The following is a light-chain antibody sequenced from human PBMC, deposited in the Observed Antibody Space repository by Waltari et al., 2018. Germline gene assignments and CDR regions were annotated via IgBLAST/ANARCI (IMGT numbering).Light chain of an antibody. CDR1: HSISGR. CDR3: QQYNTYPYT. Sequence: DVQLTQSPSTLSASVGDRVTITCRASHSISGRLAWYQQKPGKAPKLQISKASSLESGVPSRFSGSESGTVFTLTISSLQPDDFATYWCQQYNTYPYTFGQGTTL. V-gene: IGKV1-5*03. CDR2: KAS. J-gene: IGKJ2*01.